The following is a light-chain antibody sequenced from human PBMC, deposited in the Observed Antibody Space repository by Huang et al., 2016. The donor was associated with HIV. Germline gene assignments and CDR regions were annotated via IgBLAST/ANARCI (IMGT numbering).Light chain of an antibody. V-gene: IGKV4-1*01. Sequence: DIVMTQSPDSLAVSPGERATINCKSSQRLLYSLSKKNYLAWFQQKPGGPPKLLIYWATTRESGGPDRFSGSGSGTDFSLTINNRQAEDVAVYFCLQYYSVPQTFGHGTKVEIK. CDR3: LQYYSVPQT. CDR1: QRLLYSLSKKNY. J-gene: IGKJ1*01. CDR2: WAT.